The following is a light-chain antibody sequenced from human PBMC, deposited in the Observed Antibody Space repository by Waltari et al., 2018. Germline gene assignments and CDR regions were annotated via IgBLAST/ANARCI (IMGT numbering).Light chain of an antibody. V-gene: IGKV1-39*01. CDR3: QQSYSSPYT. J-gene: IGKJ2*01. CDR2: AAS. CDR1: QSISSY. Sequence: DIQMTQSPSSLSASVGDRVTITCRASQSISSYLNWYQQKPGKAPKFLIFAASSVQSGVPSRFSGSGSGTDFTLTISSVQPEDFATYFCQQSYSSPYTFGQGTKVEIK.